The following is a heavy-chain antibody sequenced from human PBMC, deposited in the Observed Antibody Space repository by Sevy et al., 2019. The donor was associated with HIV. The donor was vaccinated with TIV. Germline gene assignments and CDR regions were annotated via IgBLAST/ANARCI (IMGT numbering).Heavy chain of an antibody. CDR1: GGTFSSYA. CDR2: IIPIFGTA. J-gene: IGHJ6*02. V-gene: IGHV1-69*13. D-gene: IGHD5-12*01. Sequence: ASVKVSCKASGGTFSSYAISWVRQAPGQGLEWMGGIIPIFGTANYAQKFQGRVTITADESTSTAYMELSSLRSEDTAVYYCARALSDIVATNNYYYYGMDVWGQGTMVTVSS. CDR3: ARALSDIVATNNYYYYGMDV.